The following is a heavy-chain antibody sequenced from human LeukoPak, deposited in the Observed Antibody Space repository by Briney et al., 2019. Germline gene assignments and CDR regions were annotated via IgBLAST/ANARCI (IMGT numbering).Heavy chain of an antibody. V-gene: IGHV4-59*01. D-gene: IGHD6-25*01. Sequence: SETLSLTCTVSGGSISSYYWSWIRQPPGKGLEWIWYIYYSGSTNYNPSLKSRVTISVDTSKNQFSLKLSSVTAADTAVYYFARVGAAAGEVDYWAQEPRATVPP. J-gene: IGHJ4*02. CDR1: GGSISSYY. CDR2: IYYSGST. CDR3: ARVGAAAGEVDY.